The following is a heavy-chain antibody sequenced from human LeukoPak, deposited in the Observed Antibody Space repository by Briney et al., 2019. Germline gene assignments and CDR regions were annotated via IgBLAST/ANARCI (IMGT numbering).Heavy chain of an antibody. CDR2: IYPGDSDT. J-gene: IGHJ4*02. V-gene: IGHV5-51*01. D-gene: IGHD6-19*01. CDR1: GYGFTGYW. CDR3: ARHPTASGWIDY. Sequence: GESLKISCTASGYGFTGYWIVWVGHMPRKGLEWMGIIYPGDSDTRYSTSFQGQVTTSSDKSISTAYLELSSLKASDTAMYYCARHPTASGWIDYWGQGTLVTVSS.